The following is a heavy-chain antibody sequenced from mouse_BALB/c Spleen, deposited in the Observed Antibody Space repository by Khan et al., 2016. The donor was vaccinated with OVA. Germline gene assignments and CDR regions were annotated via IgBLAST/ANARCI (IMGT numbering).Heavy chain of an antibody. CDR1: GYSITSNYA. CDR2: ISYSGST. J-gene: IGHJ4*01. CDR3: ARGNYYGYAMDY. D-gene: IGHD1-1*01. Sequence: EVQLQESGPGLVKPSQFLSLTCTVTGYSITSNYAWNWIRQFPGNKLEWMGYISYSGSTSYNPSLKSRISITRDTSKNQFFLQLGSVTTEDTATYYCARGNYYGYAMDYWGQGTSVTVSS. V-gene: IGHV3-2*02.